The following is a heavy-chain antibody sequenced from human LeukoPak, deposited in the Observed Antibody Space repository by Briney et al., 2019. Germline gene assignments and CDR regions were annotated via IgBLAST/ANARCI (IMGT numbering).Heavy chain of an antibody. CDR2: IYHSGST. Sequence: SETLSLTCAASGGSISSSNWWSWVRKPPGKGLEWIGEIYHSGSTNYNPSLKSRVTISVDTSKNRFSPKLSSVTAADTAVYYCARDSSFSGYAFDYWGQGTLVTVSS. V-gene: IGHV4-4*02. J-gene: IGHJ4*02. D-gene: IGHD5-12*01. CDR3: ARDSSFSGYAFDY. CDR1: GGSISSSNW.